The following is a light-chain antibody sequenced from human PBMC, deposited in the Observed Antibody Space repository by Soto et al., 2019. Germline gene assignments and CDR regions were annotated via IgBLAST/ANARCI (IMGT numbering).Light chain of an antibody. CDR1: SGHSSYA. CDR2: LNSDGSH. V-gene: IGLV4-69*02. CDR3: QTWGTGSWV. J-gene: IGLJ3*02. Sequence: QPVLTQSPSASASLGASVKLTCTLSSGHSSYAIAWHQQQPEKGPRYLMKLNSDGSHSKGDGIPDRFSGSSSGAERYLTISSLQSEDEAAYYCQTWGTGSWVFGGGTQLTVL.